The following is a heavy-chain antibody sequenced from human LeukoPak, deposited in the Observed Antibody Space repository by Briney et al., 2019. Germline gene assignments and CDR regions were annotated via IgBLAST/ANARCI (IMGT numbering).Heavy chain of an antibody. V-gene: IGHV3-23*01. CDR1: GFTFSSYA. J-gene: IGHJ4*02. Sequence: GGSLRLSCAASGFTFSSYAMSWVRQAPGKGLEWVSATRGSGGSTYYTDSVKGRFTIPRDTSKNTLYLQMNSLRAEDTAVYYCAKETERWLQFDQFITIDYWGQGTLVTVSS. CDR3: AKETERWLQFDQFITIDY. D-gene: IGHD5-24*01. CDR2: TRGSGGST.